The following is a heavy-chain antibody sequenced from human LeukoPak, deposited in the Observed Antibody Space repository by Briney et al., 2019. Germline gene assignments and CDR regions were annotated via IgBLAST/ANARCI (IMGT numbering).Heavy chain of an antibody. D-gene: IGHD1-26*01. CDR3: ARGGEDSGLYFAV. CDR2: IHPNTGVT. J-gene: IGHJ4*02. V-gene: IGHV1-2*02. Sequence: ASVKVSCKTSVYPFSDFYFHWVRQAPGQGLEWVGWIHPNTGVTNYAQTFKGRVTLTKDTSATTSFMDLTSLTSDDTALYYCARGGEDSGLYFAVWGQGTLVTVSS. CDR1: VYPFSDFY.